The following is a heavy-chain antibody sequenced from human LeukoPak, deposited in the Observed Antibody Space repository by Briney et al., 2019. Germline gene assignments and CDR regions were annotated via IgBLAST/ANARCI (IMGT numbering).Heavy chain of an antibody. V-gene: IGHV3-21*01. CDR2: ISSNSSYI. J-gene: IGHJ4*02. Sequence: PGGSLRLSCAASGFTFSNYSMNWVRQAPGKGLEWVSSISSNSSYIYYADSVKGRFTISRDNAKNSLYLQMNRLRAEDTAVYYCARDKHSSSLIDYWGQGTLVTVSS. CDR3: ARDKHSSSLIDY. CDR1: GFTFSNYS. D-gene: IGHD6-13*01.